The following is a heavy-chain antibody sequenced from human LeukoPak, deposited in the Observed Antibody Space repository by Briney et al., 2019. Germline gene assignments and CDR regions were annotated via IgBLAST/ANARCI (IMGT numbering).Heavy chain of an antibody. V-gene: IGHV3-30*18. CDR2: ISYDGSNK. CDR3: AKVLGYGDYATFDY. D-gene: IGHD4-17*01. Sequence: PGGSLRLSCAASGFTFSSYGMHWVRQAPGKGLEWVAVISYDGSNKYYADSVKGRFTISRDNSKNTLYLQMNSLRAEDTAVYYCAKVLGYGDYATFDYWGQGTLVTVSS. J-gene: IGHJ4*02. CDR1: GFTFSSYG.